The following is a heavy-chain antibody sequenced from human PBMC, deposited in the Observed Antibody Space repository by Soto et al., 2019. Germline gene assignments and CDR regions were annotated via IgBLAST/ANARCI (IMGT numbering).Heavy chain of an antibody. CDR1: GYTFTSYY. CDR3: ARDIVVVPAAKRGSGYFDY. D-gene: IGHD2-2*01. CDR2: INPSGGST. V-gene: IGHV1-46*03. Sequence: ASVKVSCKASGYTFTSYYMHWVRQAPGQGLEWMGIINPSGGSTSYAQKFQGRVTMTRDTSTSTVYMELSSLRSEDTAVYYCARDIVVVPAAKRGSGYFDYWGQGTLVTVS. J-gene: IGHJ4*02.